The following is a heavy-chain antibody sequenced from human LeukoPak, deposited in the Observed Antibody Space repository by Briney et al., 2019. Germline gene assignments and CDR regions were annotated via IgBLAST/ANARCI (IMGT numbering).Heavy chain of an antibody. V-gene: IGHV4-59*08. J-gene: IGHJ1*01. CDR3: ARQSDDLGYFQH. CDR1: GGSLSSYY. D-gene: IGHD3-16*01. Sequence: PSETLSLTCTVSGGSLSSYYWSWIRQPPGKGLEWIGYIYYRGRTKYNPSLQSRVTISVDTSRNQFSLRLSSVTAADTAVCYCARQSDDLGYFQHWGQGTLVTVSS. CDR2: IYYRGRT.